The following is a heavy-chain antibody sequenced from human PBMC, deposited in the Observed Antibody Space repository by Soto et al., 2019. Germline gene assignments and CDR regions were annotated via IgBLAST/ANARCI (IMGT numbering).Heavy chain of an antibody. J-gene: IGHJ4*02. Sequence: PSETLSLTCAVSGGSISSSNWWSWVRQPPGKGLEWIGEIYHSGSTNYNPSLKSRVTISVDKSKNQFSLKLSSVTAADTAVYYCARAFYDSSGYLVDYWGQGTLVTAPQ. CDR2: IYHSGST. CDR1: GGSISSSNW. V-gene: IGHV4-4*02. D-gene: IGHD3-22*01. CDR3: ARAFYDSSGYLVDY.